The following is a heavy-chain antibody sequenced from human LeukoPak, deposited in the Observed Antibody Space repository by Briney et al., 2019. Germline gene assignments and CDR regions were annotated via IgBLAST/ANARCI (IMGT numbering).Heavy chain of an antibody. CDR1: GHSIINSYY. CDR2: IYHTGST. V-gene: IGHV4-38-2*02. D-gene: IGHD3-10*01. Sequence: TSETLSLTCTVSGHSIINSYYWGWIRQPPGKGLEWIGSIYHTGSTYYNLSLKSRVTISVDTSKNQFSLKLNSVTAADTAVYYCARDPSLTGSSYFDLWGRGTLVSVSS. J-gene: IGHJ2*01. CDR3: ARDPSLTGSSYFDL.